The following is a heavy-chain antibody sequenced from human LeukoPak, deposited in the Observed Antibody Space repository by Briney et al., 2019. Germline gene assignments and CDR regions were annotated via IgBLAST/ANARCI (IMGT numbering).Heavy chain of an antibody. J-gene: IGHJ4*02. CDR1: GYTFTNYG. CDR2: MNPNSGNT. CDR3: ARGAATYYFDY. D-gene: IGHD2-15*01. Sequence: GASVKVSCKASGYTFTNYGISWVRQAPGQGLEWMGWMNPNSGNTGYAQKFQGRVTITRNTSISTAYMELSSLRSEDTAVYYCARGAATYYFDYWGQGTLVTVSS. V-gene: IGHV1-8*03.